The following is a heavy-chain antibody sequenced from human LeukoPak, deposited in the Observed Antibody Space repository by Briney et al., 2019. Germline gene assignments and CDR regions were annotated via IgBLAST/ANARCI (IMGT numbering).Heavy chain of an antibody. CDR1: GGSFSGYY. CDR2: INHSGST. Sequence: SSETLSLTCAVYGGSFSGYYWSWIRQPPGKGLEWIGEINHSGSTNYNPSLKSRVTISVDTSKNQFSLKLSSVTAADTAVYYCARGYSSSWYDAFDIWGQGTMVTVSS. D-gene: IGHD6-13*01. J-gene: IGHJ3*02. CDR3: ARGYSSSWYDAFDI. V-gene: IGHV4-34*01.